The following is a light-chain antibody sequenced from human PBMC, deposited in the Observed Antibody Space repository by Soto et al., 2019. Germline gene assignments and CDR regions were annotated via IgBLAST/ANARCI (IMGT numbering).Light chain of an antibody. V-gene: IGLV2-14*03. CDR1: TNDIGRYDY. Sequence: QSALTQPASVSGSPGQSITISCTGTTNDIGRYDYVYWYQQPPDKAPKLIIYDATYRPSGISTRFSGSKSGSSASLTISWLQAEDEGFYYCSSYASIVSVYVIFGGGTKLTVL. CDR2: DAT. CDR3: SSYASIVSVYVI. J-gene: IGLJ2*01.